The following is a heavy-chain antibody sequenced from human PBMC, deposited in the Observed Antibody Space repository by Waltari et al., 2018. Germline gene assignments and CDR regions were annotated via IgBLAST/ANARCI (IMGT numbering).Heavy chain of an antibody. CDR1: GGSFSGYY. Sequence: QVQLQQWGAGLLKPSETLSLTCAVYGGSFSGYYWSWIRQPPGKGLEWIGEINHSGSTNDNPSLKSRVTISVDTSKNQFSLKLSSVTAADTAVYYCAKTYYDILTGYDPLFDYWGQGTLVTVSS. V-gene: IGHV4-34*01. CDR3: AKTYYDILTGYDPLFDY. J-gene: IGHJ4*02. CDR2: INHSGST. D-gene: IGHD3-9*01.